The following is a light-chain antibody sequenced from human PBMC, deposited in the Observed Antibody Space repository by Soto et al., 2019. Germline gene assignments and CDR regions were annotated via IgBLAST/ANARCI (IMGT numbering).Light chain of an antibody. CDR1: QSVSSY. Sequence: EIVLTQSPATLSLSPGERAILSCRASQSVSSYLAWYQQKPGQSPRLLIYNVFNRATGIPARFSGSGSETDFTLTIGSLEPEDFAVYYCQQRISWPLTFGGGTKVEI. CDR2: NVF. J-gene: IGKJ4*01. V-gene: IGKV3-11*01. CDR3: QQRISWPLT.